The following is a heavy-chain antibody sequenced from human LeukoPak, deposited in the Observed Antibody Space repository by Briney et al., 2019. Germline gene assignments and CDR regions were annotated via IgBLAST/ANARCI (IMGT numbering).Heavy chain of an antibody. CDR1: GFTFSSYA. J-gene: IGHJ4*02. Sequence: PGGSLRLSCAASGFTFSSYAMSWVCQAPGKGLEWVSAISGSGGSTYYADSVKGWFTISRDNSKNTLYLQMNSLRAEDTAVYYCAKDLGYYYDSSGYPRWGQGTLVTVSS. CDR2: ISGSGGST. CDR3: AKDLGYYYDSSGYPR. D-gene: IGHD3-22*01. V-gene: IGHV3-23*01.